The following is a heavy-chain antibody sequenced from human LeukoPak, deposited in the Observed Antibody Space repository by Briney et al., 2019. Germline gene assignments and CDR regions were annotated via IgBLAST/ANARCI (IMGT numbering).Heavy chain of an antibody. Sequence: GGSLRLSCAASGFIFSSYAMSWVRQAPGKGLEWVSAISGSDSSTYYADSVKGRFTISRDNSKNTLYLQMNSLRAEDTAVYYCAKMGYCSSTSCYAYFDYWGQGTLVTVSS. CDR3: AKMGYCSSTSCYAYFDY. J-gene: IGHJ4*02. CDR1: GFIFSSYA. CDR2: ISGSDSST. V-gene: IGHV3-23*01. D-gene: IGHD2-2*01.